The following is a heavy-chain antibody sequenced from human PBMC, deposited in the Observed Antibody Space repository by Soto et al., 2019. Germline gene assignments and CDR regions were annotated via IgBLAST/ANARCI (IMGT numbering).Heavy chain of an antibody. J-gene: IGHJ6*02. CDR3: ATVQGMSGHYTAHYHYGMDV. CDR2: ISGSGGST. D-gene: IGHD3-3*01. CDR1: GFTFSSYG. Sequence: EVQLLESGGGLAQPGESLRLSCVASGFTFSSYGMSWVRQAPGKGLEWVSVISGSGGSTDYADSVKGRFTLSRDNSKNTVYLHMNSLRAEDTAVYYCATVQGMSGHYTAHYHYGMDVWGQGTTVTVSS. V-gene: IGHV3-23*01.